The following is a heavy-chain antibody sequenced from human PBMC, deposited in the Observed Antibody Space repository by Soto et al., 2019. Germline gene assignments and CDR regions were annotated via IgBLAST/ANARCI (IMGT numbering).Heavy chain of an antibody. J-gene: IGHJ5*02. Sequence: SETLSLTCTVSGGSISSGGYYWSWIRQHPGKGLEWIGYIYYSGSTYYNPSLKSRVTISVDTSKNQFSLKLSSVTAADTAVYYCARSPPGVEQGDNWFDPWGQGTLVTVSS. V-gene: IGHV4-31*03. CDR1: GGSISSGGYY. D-gene: IGHD1-1*01. CDR3: ARSPPGVEQGDNWFDP. CDR2: IYYSGST.